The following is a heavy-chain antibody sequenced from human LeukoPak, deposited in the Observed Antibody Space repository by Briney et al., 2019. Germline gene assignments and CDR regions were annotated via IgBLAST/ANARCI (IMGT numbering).Heavy chain of an antibody. CDR2: ILHSGST. V-gene: IGHV4-38-2*02. Sequence: PSETLSLTCTVSGGSISSGYYWGWIRQPPGMGLEWIGSILHSGSTYYNPSLKSRVTMSVDTSKNQFSLKLSSVTAADTAVYYCAREGRYYYDSSGYYFDWGQGTLVTVSS. J-gene: IGHJ4*02. D-gene: IGHD3-22*01. CDR1: GGSISSGYY. CDR3: AREGRYYYDSSGYYFD.